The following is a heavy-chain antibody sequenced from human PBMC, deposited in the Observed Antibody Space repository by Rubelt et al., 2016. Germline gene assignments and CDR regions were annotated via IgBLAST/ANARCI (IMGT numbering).Heavy chain of an antibody. CDR1: GGSMTKKY. CDR3: ASHFDFWSAIDN. Sequence: QVRLQESGPGLVKPSETLSLTCTVSGGSMTKKYWTWIRQPPGKGLQWIGYIYYTGGPNYSPSLKSRVSISIDTSKNQFSPNLTRVAAAATAVYYCASHFDFWSAIDNWGRGTLVTVSS. V-gene: IGHV4-59*08. D-gene: IGHD3-3*01. J-gene: IGHJ4*02. CDR2: IYYTGGP.